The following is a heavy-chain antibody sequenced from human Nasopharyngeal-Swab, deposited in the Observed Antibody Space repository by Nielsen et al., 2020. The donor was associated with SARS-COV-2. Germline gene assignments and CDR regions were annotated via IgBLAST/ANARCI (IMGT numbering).Heavy chain of an antibody. CDR2: IRSKGNNYAT. D-gene: IGHD2-15*01. V-gene: IGHV3-73*01. Sequence: GALRLSCAASGFTFSDSAIHWVRQASGEGLEWVARIRSKGNNYATAYSASVKGRFIIFRDDPTNTAYLQMNSLKTEDTAMYYCTRCGGGCYSGRDYWGQGTLVTVSS. CDR1: GFTFSDSA. CDR3: TRCGGGCYSGRDY. J-gene: IGHJ4*02.